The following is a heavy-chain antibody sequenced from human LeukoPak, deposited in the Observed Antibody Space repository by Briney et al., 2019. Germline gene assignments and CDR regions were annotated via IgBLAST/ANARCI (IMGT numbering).Heavy chain of an antibody. J-gene: IGHJ6*03. Sequence: PGGSLRLSCAASGFTFSSYGMHWVRQAPGKGLEWVAFIRYDGSNKYYADSVKGRFTISRDNSKNTLYLQMNSLRAEDTAVYYCAKVAGDYYYMDVWGKGTTXTVSS. V-gene: IGHV3-30*02. CDR2: IRYDGSNK. CDR1: GFTFSSYG. CDR3: AKVAGDYYYMDV. D-gene: IGHD3-10*01.